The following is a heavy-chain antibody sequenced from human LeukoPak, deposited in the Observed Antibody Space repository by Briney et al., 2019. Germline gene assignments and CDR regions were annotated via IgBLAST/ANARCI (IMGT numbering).Heavy chain of an antibody. CDR3: ANERGYSSGWYVGFDY. CDR2: ISYDGSNK. D-gene: IGHD6-19*01. J-gene: IGHJ4*02. CDR1: GFTFSSYA. Sequence: PGGSLRLSCAASGFTFSSYAMHWVRQAPGKGLEWVAVISYDGSNKYYADSVKGRFTISRDNSKNTLYLQMNSLKPEDTAVYYCANERGYSSGWYVGFDYWGQGTLVTVSS. V-gene: IGHV3-30-3*02.